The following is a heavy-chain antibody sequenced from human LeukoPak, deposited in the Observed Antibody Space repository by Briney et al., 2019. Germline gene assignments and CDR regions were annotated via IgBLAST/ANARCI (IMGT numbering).Heavy chain of an antibody. V-gene: IGHV4-34*01. CDR2: IHHSGGT. D-gene: IGHD6-19*01. J-gene: IGHJ4*02. CDR1: GGSFSGYY. CDR3: ARGQVAGYYFDY. Sequence: SETLSLTCAVYGGSFSGYYFTWICQPPGKGLEWIGEIHHSGGTNYNPSLKSRITISLDASKNQISLRLSSVTAADTAVYYCARGQVAGYYFDYWGQGTLVTVSS.